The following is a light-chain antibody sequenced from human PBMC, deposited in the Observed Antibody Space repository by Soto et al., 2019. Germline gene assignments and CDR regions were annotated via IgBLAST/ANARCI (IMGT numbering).Light chain of an antibody. CDR3: QQVNSYPST. CDR1: QEITRY. Sequence: IQLTQSPSSLSASVGDRVTITCRASQEITRYLAWYQQKPGRAPKLLIYGASTLQSGVPSRFSGSGSGTDFTLTISSLQPEDFETYYCQQVNSYPSTFGQGTRLEIK. CDR2: GAS. V-gene: IGKV1-9*01. J-gene: IGKJ5*01.